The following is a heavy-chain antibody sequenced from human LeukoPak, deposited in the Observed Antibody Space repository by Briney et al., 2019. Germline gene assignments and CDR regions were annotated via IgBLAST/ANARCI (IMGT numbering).Heavy chain of an antibody. V-gene: IGHV1-46*01. Sequence: VSCKASGYSFTGYFMHWVRQAPGQGLEWVGXMNTKGGSTNYAQKFQGRVTISRDTSTSTVYMELTSLRYEDTGVYYCAVSIAVPXFPXFENWGQGTLXTVSS. J-gene: IGHJ4*02. CDR3: AVSIAVPXFPXFEN. CDR2: MNTKGGST. CDR1: GYSFTGYF. D-gene: IGHD6-19*01.